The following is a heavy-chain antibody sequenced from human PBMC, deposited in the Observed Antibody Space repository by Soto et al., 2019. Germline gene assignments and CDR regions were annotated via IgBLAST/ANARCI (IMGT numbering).Heavy chain of an antibody. V-gene: IGHV3-13*04. CDR2: IGTAGDT. J-gene: IGHJ4*02. D-gene: IGHD6-13*01. Sequence: EVQLVESGGGLVQPGGSLRLSCAASGFTFSSYDMHWVRQATGKGLEWVSAIGTAGDTYYPGSVKGRFTISRENAKNSLYLQMNSLRAGDTAVYYCARGGIAEAAYYFDYWGQGTLVTVSS. CDR1: GFTFSSYD. CDR3: ARGGIAEAAYYFDY.